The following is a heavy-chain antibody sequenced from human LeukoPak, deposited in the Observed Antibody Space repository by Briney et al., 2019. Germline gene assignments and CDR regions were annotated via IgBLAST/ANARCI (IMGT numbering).Heavy chain of an antibody. CDR1: GFTFSSYA. D-gene: IGHD6-19*01. Sequence: GGSLRLSCAASGFTFSSYAMHWVRQAPGKGLEWVAVISYDGSNKYYADSVKGRFTISRDNSKNTLYLQMNSLRAEDTAVYYCARSPNYQWQYYFDYWGQGTLVTVSS. V-gene: IGHV3-30-3*01. CDR3: ARSPNYQWQYYFDY. CDR2: ISYDGSNK. J-gene: IGHJ4*02.